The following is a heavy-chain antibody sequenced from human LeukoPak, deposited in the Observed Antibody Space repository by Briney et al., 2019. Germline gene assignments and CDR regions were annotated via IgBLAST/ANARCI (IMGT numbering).Heavy chain of an antibody. Sequence: PGGSLRLSCAASGFTFSNYNMNWVRQAPGKGLEWVSYISLSSSSIYYADSVKGRFTISRDNAKNSLYLQMNSLRAEDTAVYYCAREPTYSSSWYTNCDYWGPGTLVTVSS. CDR2: ISLSSSSI. V-gene: IGHV3-48*01. CDR3: AREPTYSSSWYTNCDY. D-gene: IGHD6-13*01. J-gene: IGHJ4*02. CDR1: GFTFSNYN.